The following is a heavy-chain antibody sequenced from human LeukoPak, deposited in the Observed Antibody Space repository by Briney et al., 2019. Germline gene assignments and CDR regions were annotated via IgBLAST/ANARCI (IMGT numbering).Heavy chain of an antibody. J-gene: IGHJ4*02. V-gene: IGHV1-69*13. CDR1: GGTFSSYA. CDR2: IIPIFGTA. CDR3: ARDRRWRPRESPFFDY. Sequence: SVKVSCKASGGTFSSYAISWVRQAPGQGLEWMGGIIPIFGTANYAQKFQGRVTITADESTSTAYMELSGLRSEDTAVYYCARDRRWRPRESPFFDYWGQGTLVTVSS. D-gene: IGHD5-24*01.